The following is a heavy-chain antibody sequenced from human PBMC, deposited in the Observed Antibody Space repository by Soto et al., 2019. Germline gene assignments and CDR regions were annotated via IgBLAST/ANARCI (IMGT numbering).Heavy chain of an antibody. J-gene: IGHJ6*02. CDR3: ARDLVSGWSGYYYYRMDV. CDR1: GFTFSSYW. V-gene: IGHV3-7*01. CDR2: IKQDGSEK. Sequence: GSLRLSCAVSGFTFSSYWMSCVRQARWRWLEWLANIKQDGSEKYYVDSVKGRFTISRDNAKNSLYLQMNSLRDEDTAVYYCARDLVSGWSGYYYYRMDVWGQAITVT. D-gene: IGHD6-19*01.